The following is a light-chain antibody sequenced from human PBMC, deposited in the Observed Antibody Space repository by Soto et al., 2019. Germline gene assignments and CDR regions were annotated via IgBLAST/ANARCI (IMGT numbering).Light chain of an antibody. Sequence: EIVMTQSPATLSVSPGERASLSCRASQSVGSNLAWYQQKPDQAPRLLIYGASTRATGIPDRFSGSGSGTDFTLTISRLEPEDFAVYYCQQYGSSPITFGQGTRLEIK. J-gene: IGKJ5*01. CDR2: GAS. CDR1: QSVGSN. V-gene: IGKV3-20*01. CDR3: QQYGSSPIT.